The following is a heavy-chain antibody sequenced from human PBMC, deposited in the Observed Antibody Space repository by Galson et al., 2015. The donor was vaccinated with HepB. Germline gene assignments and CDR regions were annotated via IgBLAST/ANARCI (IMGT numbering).Heavy chain of an antibody. CDR3: ARDDFGDYHFDH. J-gene: IGHJ4*02. CDR1: GFTFSDFF. CDR2: ISSGGRTI. D-gene: IGHD4-17*01. V-gene: IGHV3-11*01. Sequence: SLRLSCAASGFTFSDFFMSWIRQAPGKGLEWITYISSGGRTIYYTDSVKGRFTISRDNAKNSLYLQMNSLRAEDTAVYYCARDDFGDYHFDHWGQGTLVTVSS.